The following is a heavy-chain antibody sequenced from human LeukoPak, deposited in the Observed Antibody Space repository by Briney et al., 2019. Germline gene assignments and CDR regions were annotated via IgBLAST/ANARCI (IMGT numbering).Heavy chain of an antibody. CDR3: ARDSRYSDNSGYYYSHYYMDV. CDR1: GGSISYHY. Sequence: SETLSLTCTVSGGSISYHYWSWIRQPPGKGLEWIGYIYNSGSTNYNPSLMSRVTISVDTSKSQFSLNLSSVTAADTAVYYCARDSRYSDNSGYYYSHYYMDVWGKGTTVTVSS. D-gene: IGHD3-22*01. CDR2: IYNSGST. J-gene: IGHJ6*03. V-gene: IGHV4-59*11.